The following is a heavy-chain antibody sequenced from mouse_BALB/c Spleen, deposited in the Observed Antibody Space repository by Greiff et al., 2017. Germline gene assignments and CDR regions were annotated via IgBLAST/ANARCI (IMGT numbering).Heavy chain of an antibody. J-gene: IGHJ3*01. CDR2: ISSGGSYT. D-gene: IGHD2-1*01. CDR1: GFTFSSYT. Sequence: DVKLVESGGGLVKPGGSLKLSCAASGFTFSSYTMSWVRQTPEKRLEWVATISSGGSYTYYPDSVKGRFTISRDNAKNTLYLQMSSLKSEDTAMYYCTREYYGNPFAYWGQGTLVTVSA. V-gene: IGHV5-6-4*01. CDR3: TREYYGNPFAY.